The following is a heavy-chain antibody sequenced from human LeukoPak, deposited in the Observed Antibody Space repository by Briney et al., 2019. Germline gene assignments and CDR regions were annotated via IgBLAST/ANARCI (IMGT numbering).Heavy chain of an antibody. Sequence: SETLSLTCAVYGGSFSGYYWSWIRQPPGKGLEWIGEINHSGSTNYNPSLKSRVTISVDTSKNQFSLKLSSVTAADTAVYYCARGPLSWSMVDYWGQGTLVTVSS. J-gene: IGHJ4*02. CDR3: ARGPLSWSMVDY. CDR1: GGSFSGYY. D-gene: IGHD1-1*01. CDR2: INHSGST. V-gene: IGHV4-34*01.